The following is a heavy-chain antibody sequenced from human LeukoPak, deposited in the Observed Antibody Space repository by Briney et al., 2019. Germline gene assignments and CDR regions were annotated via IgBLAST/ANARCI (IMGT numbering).Heavy chain of an antibody. CDR3: ARGGYVWGSYRRDFDY. Sequence: ASVKVSCKASGYTFTGYYMRWVRQAPGQGLEWMGWINPNSGGTNYAQRFQGRVTMTRDTSISTAYMELSRLRSDDTAVYYCARGGYVWGSYRRDFDYWGQGTLVTVSS. CDR2: INPNSGGT. D-gene: IGHD3-16*02. J-gene: IGHJ4*02. CDR1: GYTFTGYY. V-gene: IGHV1-2*02.